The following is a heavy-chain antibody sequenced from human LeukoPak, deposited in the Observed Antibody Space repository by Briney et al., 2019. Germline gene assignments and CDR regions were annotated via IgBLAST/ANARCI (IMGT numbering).Heavy chain of an antibody. J-gene: IGHJ4*02. CDR3: TTVGGTTVTTDY. V-gene: IGHV3-15*01. D-gene: IGHD4-17*01. CDR2: IKSKTDGGTT. CDR1: GFTFSNAW. Sequence: TGGSLRLPCAASGFTFSNAWMSWVRQAPGKGLGWVGRIKSKTDGGTTDYAAPVKGRFTISRDDSKNTLYLQMNSLKTEDTAVYYCTTVGGTTVTTDYWGQGTLVTVSS.